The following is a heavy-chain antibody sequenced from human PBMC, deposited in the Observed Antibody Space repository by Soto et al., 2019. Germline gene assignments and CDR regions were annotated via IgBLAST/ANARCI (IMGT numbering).Heavy chain of an antibody. D-gene: IGHD3-22*01. J-gene: IGHJ4*02. V-gene: IGHV3-23*01. CDR3: AKVHTYDSSGYFHY. Sequence: GGSLRLSCAASGFTFSNSAMSWVHQAPGKGLEWVSAISGSGGSTYYADSVKGRFTISRDNSKNTLYLQMNSLRAEDTAVYYCAKVHTYDSSGYFHYWGQGTLVTVSS. CDR1: GFTFSNSA. CDR2: ISGSGGST.